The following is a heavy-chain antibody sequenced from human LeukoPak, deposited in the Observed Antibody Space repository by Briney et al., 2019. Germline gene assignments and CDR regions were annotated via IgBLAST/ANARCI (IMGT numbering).Heavy chain of an antibody. Sequence: SETLSLTCTVSGGSISSSSYYWSWIRQHPGKGLERIGYIYYSGSTYYNPSLKSRVTISVDTSKNQFSLKLSSVTAADTAVYYCARELVEDCSSTSCYIGGTFDYWGQGTLVTVSS. CDR2: IYYSGST. D-gene: IGHD2-2*02. V-gene: IGHV4-31*03. CDR3: ARELVEDCSSTSCYIGGTFDY. J-gene: IGHJ4*02. CDR1: GGSISSSSYY.